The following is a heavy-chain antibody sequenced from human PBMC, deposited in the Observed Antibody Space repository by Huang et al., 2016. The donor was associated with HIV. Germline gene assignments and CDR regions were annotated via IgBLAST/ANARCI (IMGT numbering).Heavy chain of an antibody. V-gene: IGHV1-24*01. CDR2: CDPEIGET. J-gene: IGHJ4*02. Sequence: QVQLVQSRAEVKKPGASVKVSCKVSEYTLTELSIHWVSQPPGKGLEWMGGCDPEIGETIDAQKFQGRVTMTEDTYTETAFMELSGLRTEDTAVYYCATGFDVFFDFWGQGTLVTVSS. D-gene: IGHD3-9*01. CDR1: EYTLTELS. CDR3: ATGFDVFFDF.